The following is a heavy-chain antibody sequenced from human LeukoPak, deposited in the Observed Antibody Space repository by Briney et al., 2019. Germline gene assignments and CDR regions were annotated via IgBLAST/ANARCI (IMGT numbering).Heavy chain of an antibody. CDR1: GLTFSKCA. V-gene: IGHV3-48*01. CDR3: ARDLSYGSSWYYYFDY. J-gene: IGHJ4*02. Sequence: PGGSLRLSCTASGLTFSKCAMNWVRQAPGKGLEWVSYISSSSSNIHYADSVKGRFTISRDNAKNSLYLQMSSLRAEDTAVYYCARDLSYGSSWYYYFDYWGQGTLVTVSS. D-gene: IGHD6-13*01. CDR2: ISSSSSNI.